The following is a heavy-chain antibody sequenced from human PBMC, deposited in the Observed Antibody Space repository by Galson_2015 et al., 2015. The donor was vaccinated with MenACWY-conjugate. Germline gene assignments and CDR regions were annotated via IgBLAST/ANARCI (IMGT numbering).Heavy chain of an antibody. CDR2: VDPEDAET. CDR1: GYTFIDYY. D-gene: IGHD3-22*01. V-gene: IGHV1-69-2*01. Sequence: VKVSCKVSGYTFIDYYIHWVQQAPGKGLEWMGLVDPEDAETIYAERFQGRVTMTTDTSTSTAYMELRSLRSDDTAVYYCARVGYYSDTSGPPDYWGQGSLVTVSS. J-gene: IGHJ4*02. CDR3: ARVGYYSDTSGPPDY.